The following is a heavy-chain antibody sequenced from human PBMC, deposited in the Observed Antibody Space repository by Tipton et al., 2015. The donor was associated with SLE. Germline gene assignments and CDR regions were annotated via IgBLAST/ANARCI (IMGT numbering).Heavy chain of an antibody. CDR2: ISDSSSYK. J-gene: IGHJ4*02. V-gene: IGHV3-21*03. D-gene: IGHD5-18*01. CDR1: GFTFSSYG. CDR3: TTSFFLYSYGMGHFDY. Sequence: SLRLSCAASGFTFSSYGMHWVRQAPGKGLEWVSSISDSSSYKYYADSVKGRFTISRDNAKNLVHLQVNSLKTEDTAVYYCTTSFFLYSYGMGHFDYWGQGTLVTVSS.